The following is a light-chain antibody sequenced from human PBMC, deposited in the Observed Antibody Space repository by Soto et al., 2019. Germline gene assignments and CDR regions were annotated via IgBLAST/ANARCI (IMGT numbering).Light chain of an antibody. Sequence: ETVMTQSPATLSLSPGERATLSCRASQSISTNLAWYQHKPGQAPRLLMYAASTRATGVPARFSGSGSGTEFTLTISRLEPEDFAVYYCQQYGSSPQTFGQGTKVDIK. V-gene: IGKV3-15*01. CDR3: QQYGSSPQT. CDR1: QSISTN. J-gene: IGKJ1*01. CDR2: AAS.